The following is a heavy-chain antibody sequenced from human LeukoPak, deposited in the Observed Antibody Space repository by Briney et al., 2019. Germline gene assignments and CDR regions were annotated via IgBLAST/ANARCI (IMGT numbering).Heavy chain of an antibody. Sequence: GGSLRPSCAASGFTFSSYEMNWVRQAPGKGLEWASYISSSGSTIYYADSVKGRFTISRDNAKNSLYLQMNSLRAEDTAVYYCARDLSPLSNYMGDYWGQGTLVTVSS. D-gene: IGHD1-7*01. CDR2: ISSSGSTI. CDR3: ARDLSPLSNYMGDY. V-gene: IGHV3-48*03. J-gene: IGHJ4*02. CDR1: GFTFSSYE.